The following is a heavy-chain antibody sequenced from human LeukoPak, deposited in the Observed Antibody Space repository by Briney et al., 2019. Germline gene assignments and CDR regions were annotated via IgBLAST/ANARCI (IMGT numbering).Heavy chain of an antibody. CDR3: ASTYYFGSATPNWFDT. CDR1: GGSINQYDYY. D-gene: IGHD3-10*01. V-gene: IGHV4-39*01. CDR2: FSESGTT. J-gene: IGHJ5*02. Sequence: SETLSLTCSVSGGSINQYDYYWGWIRQPPGKGLEWVGSFSESGTTYYNPSLKTRVTIFVDTSKNQFSLKLSSVTAADTAVYYCASTYYFGSATPNWFDTWGQGILVTVSS.